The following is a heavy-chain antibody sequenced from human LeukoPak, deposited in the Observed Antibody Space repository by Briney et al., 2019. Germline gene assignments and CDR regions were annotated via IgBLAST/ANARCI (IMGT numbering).Heavy chain of an antibody. CDR1: GGTFSSYA. CDR3: ARLGGLLYYYGMDV. J-gene: IGHJ6*04. D-gene: IGHD3-16*01. Sequence: SVKVSCKASGGTFSSYAISWVRQAPGQGLEWMGGIIPIFGTANYAQKFQGRVTITADKSTSTAYMELSSLRSEDTAVYYCARLGGLLYYYGMDVWGKGTTVTVSS. V-gene: IGHV1-69*06. CDR2: IIPIFGTA.